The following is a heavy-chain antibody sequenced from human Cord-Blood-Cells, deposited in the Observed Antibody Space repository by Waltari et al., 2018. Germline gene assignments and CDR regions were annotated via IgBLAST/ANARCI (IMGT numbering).Heavy chain of an antibody. CDR1: GFSLSTSGVG. J-gene: IGHJ5*02. CDR3: AHSSSGVAARTRGNWFDP. D-gene: IGHD6-6*01. V-gene: IGHV2-5*01. CDR2: IYWNDDK. Sequence: QITLKESGPTLVKPTQTLTLTCTFSGFSLSTSGVGVGWIRQPPGKALEWLALIYWNDDKRYIPSLKSRLTITKDTSKNQVVLTMTNMDPVDTATYYCAHSSSGVAARTRGNWFDPWGQGTLVTVSS.